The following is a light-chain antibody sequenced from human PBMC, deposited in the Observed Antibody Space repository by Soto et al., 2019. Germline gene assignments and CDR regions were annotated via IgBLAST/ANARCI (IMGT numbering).Light chain of an antibody. Sequence: DIQMTQSPSSVSASVGDRVTITCRASQGINTHLAWYQQKQGKAPNLLISAASNLQSGVPSRFSGSGSGTDFTLTISSLQPEDFTTYYCQQTNTFPHTFGQGTNLEIK. CDR2: AAS. V-gene: IGKV1-12*01. CDR3: QQTNTFPHT. CDR1: QGINTH. J-gene: IGKJ2*01.